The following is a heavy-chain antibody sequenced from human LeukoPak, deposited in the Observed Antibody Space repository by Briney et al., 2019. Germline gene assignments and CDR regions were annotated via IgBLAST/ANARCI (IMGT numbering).Heavy chain of an antibody. CDR3: ARGRFGELSVATFDI. J-gene: IGHJ3*02. D-gene: IGHD3-10*01. V-gene: IGHV3-33*08. CDR2: IWYDGTNK. CDR1: GFTFSSYA. Sequence: PGRSLRLSCAASGFTFSSYAMHWVRQAPGKGLEWVALIWYDGTNKYYGDSVKGRFTISRDNSKNTLYLQMNSLRAEDTAVYYCARGRFGELSVATFDIWGQGTMVTVSS.